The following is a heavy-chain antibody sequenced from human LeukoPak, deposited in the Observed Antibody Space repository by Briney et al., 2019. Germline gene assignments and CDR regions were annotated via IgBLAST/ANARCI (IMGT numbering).Heavy chain of an antibody. V-gene: IGHV3-30-3*01. CDR2: ISYDGSNK. J-gene: IGHJ3*02. CDR1: GFTFSSYA. CDR3: ARDASAVNGDAFDI. D-gene: IGHD2-8*01. Sequence: GGSLRLSCAASGFTFSSYAMHWVRQAPGKGLEWVAVISYDGSNKYYADSVKGRFTISRDNSKNTLYLQMNSLRAEDTAVYYCARDASAVNGDAFDIWGQGTMVTVSS.